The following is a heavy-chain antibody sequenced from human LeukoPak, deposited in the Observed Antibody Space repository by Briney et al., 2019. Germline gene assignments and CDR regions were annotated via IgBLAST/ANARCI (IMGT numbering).Heavy chain of an antibody. CDR3: ARGRVSSSTWYSTYYYYFYMDV. CDR2: VDHTGST. Sequence: SETLSLTCSVSDDSITMYYWTWMRQPPGKGLEWIGYVDHTGSTNFNPSLNGRGSISRETTKHLFSLRLRSVTAADTAVYFCARGRVSSSTWYSTYYYYFYMDVWGKGTTVTVSS. J-gene: IGHJ6*03. CDR1: DDSITMYY. V-gene: IGHV4-59*01. D-gene: IGHD1-1*01.